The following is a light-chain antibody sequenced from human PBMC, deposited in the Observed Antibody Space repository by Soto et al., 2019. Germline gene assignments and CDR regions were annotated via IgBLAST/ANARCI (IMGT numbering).Light chain of an antibody. CDR3: QQRNNWPWLT. CDR2: DIS. CDR1: QSVKNY. Sequence: EIVLTQSPATLSLSPGERVTLSCRASQSVKNYLAWYQQKPGQAPRLLIYDISNRATGIPARFSGSGSGADFTLTISSLEAEDVAVYYCQQRNNWPWLTFGGGTRVEIK. J-gene: IGKJ4*01. V-gene: IGKV3-11*01.